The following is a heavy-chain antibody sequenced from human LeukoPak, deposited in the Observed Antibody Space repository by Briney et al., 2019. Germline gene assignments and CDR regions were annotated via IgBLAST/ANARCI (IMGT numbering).Heavy chain of an antibody. CDR1: GFTFSTYA. J-gene: IGHJ4*02. CDR3: ARDNALHLGDLSIPTFDY. V-gene: IGHV3-30*04. CDR2: ISYDGSNK. Sequence: GGSLRLSCAASGFTFSTYAMHWVRQAPGKGLEWVAVISYDGSNKYYADSVKGRFTISRDNSKNTLYLQMNSLRAEDTAVYYCARDNALHLGDLSIPTFDYWGQRTLVTVSS. D-gene: IGHD3-16*02.